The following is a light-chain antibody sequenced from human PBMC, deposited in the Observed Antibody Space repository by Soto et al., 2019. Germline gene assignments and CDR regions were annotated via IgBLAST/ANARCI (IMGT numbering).Light chain of an antibody. Sequence: QLVLPQSPSASASLGASVKLTCTLSSGHSSYAIAWHQQQPEKGPRYLMKLDSDGSHTKGDAIPDRVAGSSSGAESYLTISSRQSEDEADYYWQTWGTGIHAVFGGGTTLTVL. CDR2: LDSDGSH. CDR1: SGHSSYA. J-gene: IGLJ2*01. CDR3: QTWGTGIHAV. V-gene: IGLV4-69*01.